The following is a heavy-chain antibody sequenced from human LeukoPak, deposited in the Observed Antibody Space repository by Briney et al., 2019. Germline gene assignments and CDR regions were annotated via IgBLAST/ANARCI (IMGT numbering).Heavy chain of an antibody. CDR2: INPSGGST. D-gene: IGHD3-22*01. J-gene: IGHJ4*02. V-gene: IGHV1-46*01. CDR3: ASTGRHYYDSSGYLDY. Sequence: ASVKVSCKASGYTFTSYYMHWVRQAPGQGLEWMGIINPSGGSTSYAQKFQGRVTMTRDTSTSTVYMELSSLRSEDTAVYYCASTGRHYYDSSGYLDYWGQGTLVTVSS. CDR1: GYTFTSYY.